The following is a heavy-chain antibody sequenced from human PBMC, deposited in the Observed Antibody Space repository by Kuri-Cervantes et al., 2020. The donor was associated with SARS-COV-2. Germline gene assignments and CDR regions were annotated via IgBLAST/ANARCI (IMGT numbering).Heavy chain of an antibody. J-gene: IGHJ6*02. CDR1: GFTFSSYS. CDR2: IWYDGSNK. V-gene: IGHV3-33*08. CDR3: ARDGGATAGTYYYYGMDV. Sequence: GESLKISCAASGFTFSSYSMNWVRQAPGKGLEWVAVIWYDGSNKYYADSVKGRFTISRDNSKNTLYLQMNSLRAEDTAVYYCARDGGATAGTYYYYGMDVWGQGTTVTVSS. D-gene: IGHD6-13*01.